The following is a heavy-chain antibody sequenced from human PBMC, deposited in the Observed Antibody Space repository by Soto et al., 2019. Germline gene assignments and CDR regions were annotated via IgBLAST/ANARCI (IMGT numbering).Heavy chain of an antibody. D-gene: IGHD1-26*01. Sequence: PSETLSLTCTVSGGSITSYYWSWVRQPPGKGLEWIGYISYTGSTNYNPSLKSRVTISVDTSQNQFSLKLSSVTAADAAVYYCARHGASKLFYFDYWGQGTLVTVSS. V-gene: IGHV4-59*08. CDR3: ARHGASKLFYFDY. CDR2: ISYTGST. J-gene: IGHJ4*02. CDR1: GGSITSYY.